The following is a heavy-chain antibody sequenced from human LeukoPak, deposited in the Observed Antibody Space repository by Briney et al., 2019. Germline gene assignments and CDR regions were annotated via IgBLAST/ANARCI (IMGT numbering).Heavy chain of an antibody. D-gene: IGHD5-18*01. J-gene: IGHJ6*02. Sequence: SETLSLTCTVSGGSFSGYYWSWIRQPPGKGLEWIGYIYYSGSTNYNPYLQSRVTISVDPSKNQFSLKLSSVTAADTAVYYCARDRSGFSYGSLDYYGMDVWGQGTTVTVTS. CDR3: ARDRSGFSYGSLDYYGMDV. CDR1: GGSFSGYY. V-gene: IGHV4-59*01. CDR2: IYYSGST.